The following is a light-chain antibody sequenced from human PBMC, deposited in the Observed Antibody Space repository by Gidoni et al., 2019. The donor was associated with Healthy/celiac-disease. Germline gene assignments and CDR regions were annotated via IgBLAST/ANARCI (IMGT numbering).Light chain of an antibody. CDR1: QSISSY. J-gene: IGKJ4*01. Sequence: DIQMNQSPSSLSASVGDRVTITCRASQSISSYLNWYQQKPGKAPKLLIYAASSLQSGVPSRFSGSGSGTDFTLTISSLQPEDFATYYCQQSYSTPPSFGGGTKVEI. V-gene: IGKV1-39*01. CDR2: AAS. CDR3: QQSYSTPPS.